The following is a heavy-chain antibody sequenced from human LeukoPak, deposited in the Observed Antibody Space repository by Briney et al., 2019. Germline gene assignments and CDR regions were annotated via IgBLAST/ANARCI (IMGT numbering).Heavy chain of an antibody. CDR1: GFTFSSYA. CDR2: ISYDGSNK. J-gene: IGHJ4*02. V-gene: IGHV3-30*01. Sequence: PGGSLRLSCAAAGFTFSSYAMHWVRQAPGKGLEWVAVISYDGSNKYYADSVKGRFTISRDNSKNTLYLQMNSLRAEDTAVYYCARELGSGSDYWGQGTLVTVSS. D-gene: IGHD1-14*01. CDR3: ARELGSGSDY.